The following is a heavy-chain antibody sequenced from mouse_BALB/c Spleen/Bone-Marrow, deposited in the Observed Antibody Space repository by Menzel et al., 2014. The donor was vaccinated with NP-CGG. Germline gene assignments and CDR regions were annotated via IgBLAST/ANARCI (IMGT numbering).Heavy chain of an antibody. CDR1: GYTFTNYW. D-gene: IGHD2-1*01. V-gene: IGHV1-7*01. CDR3: ARGNYEAMDY. Sequence: QVQLQQSGAELAKPGASVKMSCKASGYTFTNYWMHWVKQRPGQGLEWIGYINPSTGNTEYNQKFKDKATLTADKSSNTAFMQLSSLASEDSAVYFCARGNYEAMDYWGQGTSVTVSS. J-gene: IGHJ4*01. CDR2: INPSTGNT.